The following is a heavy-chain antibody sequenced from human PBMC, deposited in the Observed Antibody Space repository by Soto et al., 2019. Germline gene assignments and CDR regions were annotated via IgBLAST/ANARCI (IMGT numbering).Heavy chain of an antibody. CDR1: GGTFSSYA. CDR2: IIPIFGTA. CDR3: AREGGVARDILTGYYPGSWFDP. D-gene: IGHD3-9*01. V-gene: IGHV1-69*01. J-gene: IGHJ5*02. Sequence: SVKVSCKASGGTFSSYAISWVRQAPGQGLEWMGGIIPIFGTANYAQKFQGRVTITADESTRTAYMELSSLRSEDTAVYYCAREGGVARDILTGYYPGSWFDPWGQGTLVTVSS.